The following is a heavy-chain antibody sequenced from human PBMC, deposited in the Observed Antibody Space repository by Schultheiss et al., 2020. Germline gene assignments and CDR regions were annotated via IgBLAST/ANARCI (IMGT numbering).Heavy chain of an antibody. Sequence: GSLRLSCAASGFTFSYYYMSGVRQAPGKGLEWIGYIYKSGSTDYNPSLKSRVVLSVDTSKNQFSMSLNSVTAADTAVYYCARGSEWLLLVDYWGQGTLVTVSS. V-gene: IGHV4-34*01. CDR3: ARGSEWLLLVDY. D-gene: IGHD3-3*01. J-gene: IGHJ4*02. CDR1: GFTFSYYY. CDR2: IYKSGST.